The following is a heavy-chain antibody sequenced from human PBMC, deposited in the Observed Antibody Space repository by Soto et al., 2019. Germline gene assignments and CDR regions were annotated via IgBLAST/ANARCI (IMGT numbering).Heavy chain of an antibody. CDR1: GFTFSNAW. CDR3: TTGIAVAGIVY. V-gene: IGHV3-15*01. J-gene: IGHJ4*02. CDR2: IKSKTDGGTT. D-gene: IGHD6-19*01. Sequence: LRLSCAASGFTFSNAWMSWVRQAPGKGLEWVGRIKSKTDGGTTDYAAPVKGRFTISRDDSKNTLYLQMNSLKTEDTAVYYCTTGIAVAGIVYWGQGTLVTVSS.